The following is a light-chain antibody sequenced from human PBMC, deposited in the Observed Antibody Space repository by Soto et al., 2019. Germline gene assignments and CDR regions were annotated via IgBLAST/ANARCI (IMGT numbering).Light chain of an antibody. V-gene: IGLV2-14*01. CDR1: SSDVGGYNY. Sequence: QSVLTQPASVSGSPGQSITISCTGTSSDVGGYNYVSWYQQHPGKAPKLMIYEVSNRPSGVSNRFSGSKSGNTASLTISGLQAEDAAYYYCSSYTSNSFLVVFGTGTKVTVL. J-gene: IGLJ1*01. CDR3: SSYTSNSFLVV. CDR2: EVS.